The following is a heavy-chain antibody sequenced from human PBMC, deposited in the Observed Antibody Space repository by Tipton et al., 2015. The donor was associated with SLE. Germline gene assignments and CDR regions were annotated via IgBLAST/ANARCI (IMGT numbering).Heavy chain of an antibody. CDR1: GGSISSGSYY. CDR3: ASAHPSYWYFDL. J-gene: IGHJ2*01. CDR2: IYTSGST. Sequence: TLSLTCTVSGGSISSGSYYWSWIRQPAGKGLEWIGRIYTSGSTNYNPSLKSRVTISVDTSKNQFSLKLSSVTAADTAVYYCASAHPSYWYFDLWGRGTLVTVSS. V-gene: IGHV4-61*02.